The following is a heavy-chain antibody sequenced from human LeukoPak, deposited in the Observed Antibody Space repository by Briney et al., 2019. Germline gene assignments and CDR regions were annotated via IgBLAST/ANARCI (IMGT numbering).Heavy chain of an antibody. CDR3: AKKTYYYDTSNLGWFDP. CDR2: IKQDGSET. CDR1: GFTFSSFW. J-gene: IGHJ5*02. D-gene: IGHD3-22*01. Sequence: PGGSLRLSCVVSGFTFSSFWMSWVRQAPGKGLEWVANIKQDGSETYYVDSVKGRFTIPRDNAKNSLYLQMNSLRAEDTALYYCAKKTYYYDTSNLGWFDPWGQGTLVTVSS. V-gene: IGHV3-7*05.